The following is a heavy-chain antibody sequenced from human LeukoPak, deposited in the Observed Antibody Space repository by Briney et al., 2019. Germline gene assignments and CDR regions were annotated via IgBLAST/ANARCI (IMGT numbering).Heavy chain of an antibody. CDR1: GGSISSYY. V-gene: IGHV4-59*08. CDR3: ASLRGYSYGWEAFDI. CDR2: IYYSGST. J-gene: IGHJ3*02. D-gene: IGHD5-18*01. Sequence: SETLSLTCTVSGGSISSYYWSWIRQPPGKGLEWIGYIYYSGSTNYNPSLKSRVTISVDTSKNQFSLKLSSVTAADTAVYYCASLRGYSYGWEAFDIWGQGAMVTVSS.